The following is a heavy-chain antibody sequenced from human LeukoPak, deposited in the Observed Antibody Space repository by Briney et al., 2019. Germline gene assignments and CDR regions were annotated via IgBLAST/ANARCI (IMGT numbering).Heavy chain of an antibody. CDR3: ATPNNSDHWYFDV. CDR2: FDPEDGET. V-gene: IGHV1-24*01. Sequence: ASVKVSCKVSGYTLTELSMHWVRQAPGKGLEWMGGFDPEDGETIYAQKFQGRVSMIEDTSTDTAYMELSSLRSEDTAVYYCATPNNSDHWYFDVWGRGTLVTVSS. D-gene: IGHD1/OR15-1a*01. J-gene: IGHJ2*01. CDR1: GYTLTELS.